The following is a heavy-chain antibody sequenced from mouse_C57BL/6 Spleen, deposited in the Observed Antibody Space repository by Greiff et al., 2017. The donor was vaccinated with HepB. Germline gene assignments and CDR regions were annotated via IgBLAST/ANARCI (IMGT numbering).Heavy chain of an antibody. J-gene: IGHJ4*01. CDR1: GYAFSSSW. Sequence: QVQLQQSGPELVKPGASVKISCKASGYAFSSSWMNWVKQRPGKGLEWIGRIYPGDGDTNYNGKFKGKATLTADKSSSTAYMQLSSLTSEDSAVYFCARKSPLYDGSSQGYAMDYWGQGTSVTVSS. CDR2: IYPGDGDT. D-gene: IGHD1-1*01. CDR3: ARKSPLYDGSSQGYAMDY. V-gene: IGHV1-82*01.